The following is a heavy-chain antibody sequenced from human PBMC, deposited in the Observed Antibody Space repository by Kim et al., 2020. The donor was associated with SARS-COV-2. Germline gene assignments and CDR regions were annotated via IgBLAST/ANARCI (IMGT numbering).Heavy chain of an antibody. CDR2: ISYDGSNK. J-gene: IGHJ4*02. D-gene: IGHD3-10*01. CDR3: ARDPPYPYGSGSYYPAY. Sequence: GGSLRHSCAASGFTFSSYAMHWVRQAPGKGLEWVAVISYDGSNKYYADSVKGRFTISRDNSKNTLYLQMNSLRAEDTAVYYCARDPPYPYGSGSYYPAYWGQGTLVTVSS. V-gene: IGHV3-30*04. CDR1: GFTFSSYA.